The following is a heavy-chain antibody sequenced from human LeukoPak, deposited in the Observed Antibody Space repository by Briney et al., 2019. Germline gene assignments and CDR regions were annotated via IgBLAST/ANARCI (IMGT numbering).Heavy chain of an antibody. Sequence: GGSLRLSCAASGFIFSTYSFHWVRQAPGQGLEWVASISSDSDYIHYSDSLRGRITISRENGKNLVFLQMSSLRAEDTAVYYCARSSIVVVVAALLRWGQGTLVTVSS. CDR3: ARSSIVVVVAALLR. CDR1: GFIFSTYS. CDR2: ISSDSDYI. V-gene: IGHV3-21*01. J-gene: IGHJ4*02. D-gene: IGHD2-15*01.